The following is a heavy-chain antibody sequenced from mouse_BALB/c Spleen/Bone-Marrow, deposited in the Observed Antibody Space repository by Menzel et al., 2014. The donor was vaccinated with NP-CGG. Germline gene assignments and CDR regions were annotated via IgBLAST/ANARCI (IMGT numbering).Heavy chain of an antibody. CDR2: IDPVNGNT. V-gene: IGHV14-3*02. J-gene: IGHJ2*01. D-gene: IGHD2-14*01. CDR1: GFNIKDTY. Sequence: EVQLQESGAELVKPGASVKLSCTASGFNIKDTYMHWVKRRPEQGLEWIGRIDPVNGNTKYDPKFQGKATITADTSSNTAYLQLSSLTSEDTAVYYCARYRLGTYFDYWGQGTTLTVSS. CDR3: ARYRLGTYFDY.